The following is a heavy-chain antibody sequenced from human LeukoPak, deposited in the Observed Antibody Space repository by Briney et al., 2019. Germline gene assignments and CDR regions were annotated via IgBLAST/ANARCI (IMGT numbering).Heavy chain of an antibody. CDR1: GGSFSGYY. J-gene: IGHJ4*02. Sequence: SETLSLTCAVYGGSFSGYYWSWIRQPPGEGREWIGEINHSGSTNYNPSLKSRVTISVDTSKNQFSLKLSSVTAADTAVYYCARGRGYYYDSSGYYPYWGQGTLVTVSS. D-gene: IGHD3-22*01. CDR3: ARGRGYYYDSSGYYPY. V-gene: IGHV4-34*01. CDR2: INHSGST.